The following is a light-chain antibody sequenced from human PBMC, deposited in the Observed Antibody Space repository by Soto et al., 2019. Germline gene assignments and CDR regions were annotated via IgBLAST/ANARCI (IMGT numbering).Light chain of an antibody. V-gene: IGKV3-20*01. CDR2: RTS. J-gene: IGKJ1*01. CDR3: QHYGNSLWT. Sequence: TKSPCTLSLYPEEMATFSCSASHSVSSNYLTWYQQKPGQAPRLLIYRTSNRVTGIPDRFSGSGSGTDFTLTISRLEPEDFAVYFCQHYGNSLWTFGQRRKV. CDR1: HSVSSNY.